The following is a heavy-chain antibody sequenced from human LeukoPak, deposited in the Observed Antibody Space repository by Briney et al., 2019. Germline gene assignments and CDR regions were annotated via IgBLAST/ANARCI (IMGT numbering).Heavy chain of an antibody. J-gene: IGHJ6*02. CDR3: ARNVGSSGWYPAYYYYGMDV. Sequence: SETLSLTCTVSGVSISSYYWSWIRQPPGKGLEWIGYIYYSGSTNYNPSLKSRVTISVDTSKNQFSLKLSSVTAADTAVYYCARNVGSSGWYPAYYYYGMDVWGQGTTVTVSS. D-gene: IGHD6-19*01. CDR2: IYYSGST. V-gene: IGHV4-59*12. CDR1: GVSISSYY.